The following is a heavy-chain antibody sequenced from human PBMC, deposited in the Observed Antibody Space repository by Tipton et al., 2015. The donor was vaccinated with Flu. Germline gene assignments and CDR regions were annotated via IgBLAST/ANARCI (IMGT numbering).Heavy chain of an antibody. CDR1: GGFVSSYY. CDR3: AREIPVLTTYLDC. CDR2: ISSSGSII. Sequence: TLSLTCTVSGGFVSSYYWNWIRQPPGKGLEWVSYISSSGSIIYYADSVKGRFTISRDNAKNSLYLQMNSLRAEDTAVYYCAREIPVLTTYLDCWGQGTLVTVSS. J-gene: IGHJ4*02. D-gene: IGHD2-8*01. V-gene: IGHV3-48*03.